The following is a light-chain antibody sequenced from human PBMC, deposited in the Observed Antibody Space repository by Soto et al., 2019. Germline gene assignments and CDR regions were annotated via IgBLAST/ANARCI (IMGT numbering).Light chain of an antibody. J-gene: IGKJ3*01. CDR1: QSVSSY. Sequence: EIVLTQSPATLSLSPGERATLSCRASQSVSSYLAWYQQKPGQAPRLLIYDASNRGTGIPARFSGSGSGTDFSLTISSLEPEDFAVYYCQQRSNWIFTFGRGTKVDIK. CDR2: DAS. CDR3: QQRSNWIFT. V-gene: IGKV3-11*01.